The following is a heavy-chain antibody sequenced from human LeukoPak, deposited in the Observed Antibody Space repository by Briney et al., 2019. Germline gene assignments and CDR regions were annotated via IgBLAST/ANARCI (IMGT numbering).Heavy chain of an antibody. D-gene: IGHD6-19*01. CDR2: ISYDGSNK. CDR3: AKSSGWYLDY. Sequence: GGSLRLSCAASGFTFSSYAMSWVRQAPGKGLEWVAVISYDGSNKYYADSVKGRFTISRDNSKNTLYLQMNSLRAEDTAVYYCAKSSGWYLDYWGQGTLVTVSS. J-gene: IGHJ4*02. CDR1: GFTFSSYA. V-gene: IGHV3-30*18.